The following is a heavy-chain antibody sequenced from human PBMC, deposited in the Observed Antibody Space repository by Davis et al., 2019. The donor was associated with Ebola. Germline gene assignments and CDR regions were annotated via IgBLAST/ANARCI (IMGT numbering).Heavy chain of an antibody. D-gene: IGHD5-12*01. V-gene: IGHV1-3*01. CDR2: INASDGNT. CDR3: ARVRVATPWRPRETWFDP. CDR1: SDTFTTYS. Sequence: AASVKVSCRASSDTFTTYSMHWGRHAPRQRREWMRWINASDGNTKYSQKFHGRVTITRDTSASTAYMELSSLRSDDTPVYYCARVRVATPWRPRETWFDPWGQGTLVTVS. J-gene: IGHJ5*02.